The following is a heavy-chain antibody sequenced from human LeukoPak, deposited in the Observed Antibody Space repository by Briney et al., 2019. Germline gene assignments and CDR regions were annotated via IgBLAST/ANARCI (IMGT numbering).Heavy chain of an antibody. D-gene: IGHD2-21*02. J-gene: IGHJ4*02. CDR1: GFTFSDYY. CDR3: ARDAYCGADCYYYFEY. Sequence: ASVTVSCTASGFTFSDYYIHWVRQAPGQGLDYMGHINLNSGGTFYVQKFQGRVTMTRDTSISTAYMALSRLTSDDTAVYYCARDAYCGADCYYYFEYWGQGTPVTVSS. CDR2: INLNSGGT. V-gene: IGHV1-2*06.